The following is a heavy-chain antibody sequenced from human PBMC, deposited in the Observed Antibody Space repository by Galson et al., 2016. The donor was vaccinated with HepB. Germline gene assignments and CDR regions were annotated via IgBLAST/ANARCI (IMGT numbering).Heavy chain of an antibody. Sequence: SVKVSCKASGFNFGSKAIHWVRQARGQHLEWIGWIVFGSGNTNFAQDLQERVTFARDISTNTVHMDLGGLTSDDTAVYYCAMDRLGGLDYWGQGTQVPVS. CDR3: AMDRLGGLDY. V-gene: IGHV1-58*02. D-gene: IGHD1-26*01. J-gene: IGHJ4*02. CDR2: IVFGSGNT. CDR1: GFNFGSKA.